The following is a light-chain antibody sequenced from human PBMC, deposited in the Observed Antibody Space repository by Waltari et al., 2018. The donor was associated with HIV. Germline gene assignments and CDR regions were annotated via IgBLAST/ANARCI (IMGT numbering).Light chain of an antibody. CDR3: QQYGGSPYT. CDR1: ESVSNGY. V-gene: IGKV3-20*01. J-gene: IGKJ2*01. CDR2: YTS. Sequence: EIVLTQSPGTLSLSPGGRASLSCRASESVSNGYLAWYQQKPGQAPRLVIYYTSRRATGIPDRFSGSGSETDFSLTISRLELEDFAVYYCQQYGGSPYTFGQGTKLEIK.